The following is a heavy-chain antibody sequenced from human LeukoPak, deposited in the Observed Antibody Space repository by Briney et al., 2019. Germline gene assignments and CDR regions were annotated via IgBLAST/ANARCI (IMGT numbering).Heavy chain of an antibody. J-gene: IGHJ6*03. V-gene: IGHV1-18*01. CDR3: ARQGCSSTSRYYYYYYMDV. CDR2: ISAYNGNT. D-gene: IGHD2-2*01. CDR1: GYTFTSSG. Sequence: ASVKVSCKASGYTFTSSGISWVRQAPGQGLEWMGWISAYNGNTNYAQKLQGRVTMTTDTSTSTAYMELRSLRSDDTAVYYCARQGCSSTSRYYYYYYMDVWGKGTTVTVSS.